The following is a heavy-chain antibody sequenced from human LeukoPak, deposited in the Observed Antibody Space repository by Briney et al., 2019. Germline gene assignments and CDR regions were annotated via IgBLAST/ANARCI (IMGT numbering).Heavy chain of an antibody. Sequence: ASVKVSCKASGYTFTAYTIHWVRQAPGQGLEWMGFINPNSGVTDYAQKFQGRVTMTRDTSISTAYMELSGLRSDDTAVYYCARGGRSGYDSNWFDPWGQGTLVTVSS. V-gene: IGHV1-2*02. J-gene: IGHJ5*02. D-gene: IGHD5-12*01. CDR2: INPNSGVT. CDR1: GYTFTAYT. CDR3: ARGGRSGYDSNWFDP.